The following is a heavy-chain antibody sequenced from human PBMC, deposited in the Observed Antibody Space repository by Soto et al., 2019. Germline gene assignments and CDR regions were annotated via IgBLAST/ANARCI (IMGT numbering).Heavy chain of an antibody. CDR1: GFTFSDYY. CDR2: ISSSDNII. Sequence: PGGSLRLSCAASGFTFSDYYMSWIRQAPGKGLEWVSYISSSDNIIYYADSVKGRFTISRDNSAHTLYLQMNSLRAEDTALYYCAKSRWELLTWGQGTLVTVSS. V-gene: IGHV3-11*01. CDR3: AKSRWELLT. D-gene: IGHD1-26*01. J-gene: IGHJ5*02.